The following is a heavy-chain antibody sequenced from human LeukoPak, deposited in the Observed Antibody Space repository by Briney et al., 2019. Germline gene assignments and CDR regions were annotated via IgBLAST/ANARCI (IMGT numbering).Heavy chain of an antibody. D-gene: IGHD3-22*01. CDR3: ARSITMIVDWFDP. V-gene: IGHV3-21*01. CDR1: GFTLTSYN. Sequence: GGSLRLSCAASGFTLTSYNMNWVRQAPGKGLEWVSSITSSSDYIYYADSVKGRFTVSRDNAKNSLYLQMDSLRAEDTAVYYCARSITMIVDWFDPWGQGTLVTVSS. CDR2: ITSSSDYI. J-gene: IGHJ5*02.